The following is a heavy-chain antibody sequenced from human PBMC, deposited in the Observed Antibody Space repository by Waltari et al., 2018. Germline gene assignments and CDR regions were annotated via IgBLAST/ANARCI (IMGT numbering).Heavy chain of an antibody. V-gene: IGHV4-34*01. J-gene: IGHJ5*02. CDR2: INHSGST. D-gene: IGHD2-15*01. Sequence: QVQLQQWGAGLLKPSETLSLTCAVYGGSFSGYYWSWIRQPPGKGLEWIGEINHSGSTNYNPSLKSRVTISVDTSKNQFSLKLSSVTAADTAVYYCARGEKNIVVVVAALTGWFDPWGQGTLVTVSS. CDR3: ARGEKNIVVVVAALTGWFDP. CDR1: GGSFSGYY.